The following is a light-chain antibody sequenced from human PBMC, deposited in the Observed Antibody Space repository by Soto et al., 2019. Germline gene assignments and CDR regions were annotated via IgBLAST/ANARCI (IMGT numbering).Light chain of an antibody. CDR3: SSYTGSSTYVV. J-gene: IGLJ2*01. CDR2: DVS. CDR1: SSDVVGYNY. V-gene: IGLV2-14*01. Sequence: QSALTQPASVSGSPGQSITISCSGTSSDVVGYNYVSWYQQHPGKAPKLMIYDVSNRPSGVSNRFSGSKSGNTASPTISGLQAEDAADYYCSSYTGSSTYVVFGGGTKLTVL.